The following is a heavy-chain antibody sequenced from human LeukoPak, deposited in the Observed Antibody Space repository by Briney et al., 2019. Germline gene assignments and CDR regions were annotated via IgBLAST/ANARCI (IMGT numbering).Heavy chain of an antibody. CDR1: GFTFSNAW. D-gene: IGHD4-17*01. Sequence: PGGSLRLSCAASGFTFSNAWMSWVRQAPGKGLEWVSSISSSSTYIYYADSVKGRFTISRDNAKNSLYLEMNSLRAEDTAVYYCARDPWTNYGDYVRFDYWGQGTLVTVSS. V-gene: IGHV3-21*01. CDR2: ISSSSTYI. CDR3: ARDPWTNYGDYVRFDY. J-gene: IGHJ4*02.